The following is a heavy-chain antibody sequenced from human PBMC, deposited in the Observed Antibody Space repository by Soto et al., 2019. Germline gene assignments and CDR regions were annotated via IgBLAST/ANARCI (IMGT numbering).Heavy chain of an antibody. D-gene: IGHD6-19*01. CDR3: AIPLLDSSGCLRRLDY. CDR1: GYTFTSYG. CDR2: ISAYNGNT. J-gene: IGHJ4*02. V-gene: IGHV1-18*01. Sequence: QVQLVQSGAEVKKPGASVKVSCKASGYTFTSYGISWVRQAPGQGLEWMGWISAYNGNTNYAQKLQGRVTMTTDTSTSNANMELRSLRSDDTAVYYCAIPLLDSSGCLRRLDYWGQGTMVTVSS.